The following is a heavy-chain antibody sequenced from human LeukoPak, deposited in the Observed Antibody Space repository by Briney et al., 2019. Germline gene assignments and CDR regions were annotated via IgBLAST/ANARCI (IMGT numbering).Heavy chain of an antibody. CDR1: GGSISSYY. V-gene: IGHV4-59*08. D-gene: IGHD4-11*01. Sequence: SETLSLTCTVSGGSISSYYWSWIRQPPGKGLEWIGYIYYSGSTNYNPSLKSRVTISVDTSKNQFSLKLSSVTAADTAVYYCARHRHSNYVKWARYHFDYWGQGTLVTVSS. CDR2: IYYSGST. J-gene: IGHJ4*02. CDR3: ARHRHSNYVKWARYHFDY.